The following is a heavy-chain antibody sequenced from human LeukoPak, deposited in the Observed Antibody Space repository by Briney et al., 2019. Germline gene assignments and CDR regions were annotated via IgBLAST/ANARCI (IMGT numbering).Heavy chain of an antibody. CDR1: GASITSRIW. D-gene: IGHD6-13*01. Sequence: SETLSLTCVVSGASITSRIWWSWVRQPPGKGLEWIGEISHTGSIDYTPSLKSRATISLDKSKNQLSLNLTSVTAADTAMYYCARLIAAVPPYYFDYWGQGTLVTVSS. V-gene: IGHV4-4*02. CDR2: ISHTGSI. J-gene: IGHJ4*02. CDR3: ARLIAAVPPYYFDY.